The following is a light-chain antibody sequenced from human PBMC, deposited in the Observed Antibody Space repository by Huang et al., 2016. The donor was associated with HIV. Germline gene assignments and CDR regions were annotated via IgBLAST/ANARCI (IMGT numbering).Light chain of an antibody. V-gene: IGKV3-11*01. CDR1: QSVGTY. CDR3: QERYDWPRFT. CDR2: DAS. Sequence: EIVLTQSPATLSLSPGKRATLSCRASQSVGTYLAWYQQKPAQAPRLLIYDASLRATDLPARFSGSGSETNFTLTISRLEPEDFAVYYCQERYDWPRFTFGPGTKVDIK. J-gene: IGKJ3*01.